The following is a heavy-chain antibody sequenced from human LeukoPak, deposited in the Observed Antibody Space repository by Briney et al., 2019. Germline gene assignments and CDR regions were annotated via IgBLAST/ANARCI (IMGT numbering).Heavy chain of an antibody. V-gene: IGHV3-7*01. Sequence: GGSLRLSCAASGFTFSSYWMSWVRQAPGKGLEWVANIKQDGSEKYYVDSVKGRFTISRDNAKNSLYLQMNSLRAEDTAVYYCARGEVTMVRGVIIDYYGMDVWGQETTVTVSS. CDR1: GFTFSSYW. J-gene: IGHJ6*02. CDR2: IKQDGSEK. D-gene: IGHD3-10*01. CDR3: ARGEVTMVRGVIIDYYGMDV.